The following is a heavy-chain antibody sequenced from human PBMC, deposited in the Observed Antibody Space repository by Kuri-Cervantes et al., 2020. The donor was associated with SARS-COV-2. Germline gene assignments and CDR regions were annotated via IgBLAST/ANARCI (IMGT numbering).Heavy chain of an antibody. Sequence: GGSLRLSCEVSGFLFSASAILWVRQGSGKGLEWVGRVRGKANNYATAYAASVKGRFTISRDDSKNMAYLQMNSLKTEDTAVYYCTTLIDYWGQGALVTVSS. J-gene: IGHJ4*02. CDR3: TTLIDY. CDR1: GFLFSASA. V-gene: IGHV3-73*01. CDR2: VRGKANNYAT.